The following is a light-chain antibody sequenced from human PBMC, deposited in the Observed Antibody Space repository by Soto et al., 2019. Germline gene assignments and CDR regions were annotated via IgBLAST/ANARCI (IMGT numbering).Light chain of an antibody. CDR3: CSYAGSYNVV. CDR2: DVS. CDR1: SSDVGGYNY. J-gene: IGLJ2*01. V-gene: IGLV2-11*01. Sequence: QSALTQPRSVSGSPGQSVTISCTGTSSDVGGYNYVSWYQQHPGKAPKLMIYDVSKRPSGVPDRVSGSKSGNTASLTISGLQAEDEADYYCCSYAGSYNVVFGGGTKVTVL.